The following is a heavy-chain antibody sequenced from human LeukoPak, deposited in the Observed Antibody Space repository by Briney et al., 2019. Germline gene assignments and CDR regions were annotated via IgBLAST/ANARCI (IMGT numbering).Heavy chain of an antibody. CDR1: GGSINSSY. Sequence: SETLSLTCTVSGGSINSSYWTWIWQPPGKGLEWIGYIYYSGSTNYNPSLKSRVTMSLDTSTKQFSLNLSSVTAADTAVYYCARDVGYSYGYGFDYWGQGTLVTVSS. CDR3: ARDVGYSYGYGFDY. V-gene: IGHV4-59*01. D-gene: IGHD5-18*01. CDR2: IYYSGST. J-gene: IGHJ4*02.